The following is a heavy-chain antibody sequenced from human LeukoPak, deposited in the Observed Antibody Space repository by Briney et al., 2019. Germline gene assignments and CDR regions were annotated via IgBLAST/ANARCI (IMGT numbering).Heavy chain of an antibody. CDR3: ARDTMQQLVPDY. J-gene: IGHJ4*02. CDR2: IYYSGST. D-gene: IGHD6-13*01. V-gene: IGHV4-39*07. Sequence: PSETLSLTCTVSGGSISCSSYYWGWIRQPPGKGLEWIGSIYYSGSTYYNPSLKSRVTISVDTSRNQFYLKLSSVIAADTAIYYCARDTMQQLVPDYWGQGALVTVSS. CDR1: GGSISCSSYY.